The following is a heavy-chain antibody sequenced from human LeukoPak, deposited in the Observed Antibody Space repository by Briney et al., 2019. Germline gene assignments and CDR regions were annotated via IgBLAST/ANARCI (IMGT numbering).Heavy chain of an antibody. Sequence: GGSLRLSCAASGFTFSSYAMHWVRQAPGKGLEYVSAISSNGGSTYYANSVKGRFTISRDNSKNTLYLQMGSLRAEDTALYYCAKDIRSGYDFCYFDYWGQGTLVTVSS. V-gene: IGHV3-64*01. D-gene: IGHD5-12*01. J-gene: IGHJ4*02. CDR1: GFTFSSYA. CDR3: AKDIRSGYDFCYFDY. CDR2: ISSNGGST.